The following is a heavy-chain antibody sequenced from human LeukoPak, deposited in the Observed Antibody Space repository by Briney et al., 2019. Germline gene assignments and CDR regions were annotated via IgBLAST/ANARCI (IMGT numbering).Heavy chain of an antibody. V-gene: IGHV3-7*01. CDR1: GFTFSHYW. J-gene: IGHJ4*02. D-gene: IGHD3-10*01. CDR2: IRPDANDG. CDR3: ARADRGSIDY. Sequence: GGSLRLSCAASGFTFSHYWMAWVRQAPGKGLEWVAIIRPDANDGSYVDSVKGRFTISRDNAKNSLYLQLNSLRAEDTAVYFCARADRGSIDYWSQGALVTVSS.